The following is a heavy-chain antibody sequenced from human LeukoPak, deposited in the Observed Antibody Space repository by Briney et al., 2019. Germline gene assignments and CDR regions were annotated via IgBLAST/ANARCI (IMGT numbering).Heavy chain of an antibody. CDR2: INPNSGGT. V-gene: IGHV1-2*02. CDR3: ARAGYSYGYYFDY. CDR1: GYTFTGYY. Sequence: GASVKVSCKASGYTFTGYYMHWVRQAPGQGLEWMGWINPNSGGTNYAQKFQGRVTMTRDTSISTAYMELSRLRSDVTAVYYCARAGYSYGYYFDYWGQGTLVTVSS. D-gene: IGHD5-18*01. J-gene: IGHJ4*02.